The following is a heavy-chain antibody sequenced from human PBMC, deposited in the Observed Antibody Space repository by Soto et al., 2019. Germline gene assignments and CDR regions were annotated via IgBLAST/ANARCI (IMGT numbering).Heavy chain of an antibody. D-gene: IGHD3-3*01. CDR3: AREYHDFWSGYYHNWFDP. Sequence: ASVKVSCKASGYTFTSYDINWVRQATGQGLEWMGWMNPNSGNTGYAQKFQGRVTMTRNTSISTAYMELSSLRSEDTAVYYCAREYHDFWSGYYHNWFDPWGQGTPVTVSS. CDR1: GYTFTSYD. V-gene: IGHV1-8*01. CDR2: MNPNSGNT. J-gene: IGHJ5*02.